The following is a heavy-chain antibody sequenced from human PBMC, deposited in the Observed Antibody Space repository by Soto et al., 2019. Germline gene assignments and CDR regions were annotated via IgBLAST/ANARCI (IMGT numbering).Heavy chain of an antibody. CDR1: GGSISSYY. V-gene: IGHV4-59*01. J-gene: IGHJ4*02. CDR2: SYYSGST. Sequence: QVQLQESGPGLVKPSETLSLTCTVSGGSISSYYWSWIRQPPGKGLEWIGYSYYSGSTNYNPSLKSRVTISVDTSKNQFSLKLSSVTAADTAVYYCASYDILGPNVFDYWGQGTLVTVSS. D-gene: IGHD3-9*01. CDR3: ASYDILGPNVFDY.